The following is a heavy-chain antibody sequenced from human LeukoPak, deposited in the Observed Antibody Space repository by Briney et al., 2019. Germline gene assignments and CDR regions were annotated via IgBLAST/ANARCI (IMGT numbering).Heavy chain of an antibody. J-gene: IGHJ4*02. CDR3: ARSRIAAAYLDY. CDR1: GGSISSHY. Sequence: KPSETLSLTCTVSGGSISSHYWSWIRQPPGKGLEWIGEINHSGSTNYNPSLKSRVTISVDTSKNQFSLKLSSVTAEDTAVYYCARSRIAAAYLDYWGQGTLVTVSS. D-gene: IGHD6-13*01. V-gene: IGHV4-34*01. CDR2: INHSGST.